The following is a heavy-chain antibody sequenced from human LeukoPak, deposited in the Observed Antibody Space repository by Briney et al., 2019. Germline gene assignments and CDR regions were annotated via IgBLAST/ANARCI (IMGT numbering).Heavy chain of an antibody. Sequence: GRSLRLSCAASGFTFSSYAMHWVRQAPGKGLEWVAVISYDGSNKYYADSVKGRFTISRDNSKNTLYLQMNSLRAEDTAVYYCAKEVGSGSYLDYWGQGTLVTVSS. J-gene: IGHJ4*02. CDR1: GFTFSSYA. CDR2: ISYDGSNK. V-gene: IGHV3-30*04. D-gene: IGHD1-26*01. CDR3: AKEVGSGSYLDY.